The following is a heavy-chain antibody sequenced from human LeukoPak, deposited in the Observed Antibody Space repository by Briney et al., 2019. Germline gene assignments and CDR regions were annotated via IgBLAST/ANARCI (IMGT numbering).Heavy chain of an antibody. J-gene: IGHJ4*02. CDR1: DGSIRTYY. V-gene: IGHV4-59*03. CDR2: IYYRGDI. CDR3: ATNKDWAEAD. D-gene: IGHD3/OR15-3a*01. Sequence: SETLSLTCSVSDGSIRTYYWSWIRQSPGQGLEWIGNIYYRGDINYNPSLKSRVIISIDTSKNQFSLRVTSLTAADTAVYYCATNKDWAEADWGQGTLVIVSS.